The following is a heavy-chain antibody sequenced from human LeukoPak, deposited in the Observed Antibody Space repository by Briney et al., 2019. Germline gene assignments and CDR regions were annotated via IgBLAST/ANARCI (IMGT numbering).Heavy chain of an antibody. CDR1: GGSFSGYY. D-gene: IGHD3-10*01. CDR2: INHSGST. CDR3: ARGRVTMVRGVSFELQRPKYGMDV. Sequence: PSETLSLTCAVYGGSFSGYYWSWIRQPPGKGLEWIGEINHSGSTNYNPSLKSRVTISVDTSKNQFSLKLSSVTAADTAVYYCARGRVTMVRGVSFELQRPKYGMDVWGQGTTVTVSS. V-gene: IGHV4-34*01. J-gene: IGHJ6*02.